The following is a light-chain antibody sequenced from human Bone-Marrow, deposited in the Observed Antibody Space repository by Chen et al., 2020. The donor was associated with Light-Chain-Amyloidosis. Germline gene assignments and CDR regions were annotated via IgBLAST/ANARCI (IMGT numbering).Light chain of an antibody. CDR3: SSYTSSSTLYV. V-gene: IGLV2-14*01. J-gene: IGLJ1*01. CDR2: DVS. CDR1: SSDVGGYNY. Sequence: QSALTQPASVSGSPGQSITISCTVTSSDVGGYNYVSWYQQHPGKAPNLMIYDVSNRPSGVSNRFSGSKSGNTASLTISGLQAEDEADYYCSSYTSSSTLYVFGTGTKVTVL.